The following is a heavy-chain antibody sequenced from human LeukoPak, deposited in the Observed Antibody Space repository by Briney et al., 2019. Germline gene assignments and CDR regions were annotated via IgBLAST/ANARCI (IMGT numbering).Heavy chain of an antibody. V-gene: IGHV3-33*08. D-gene: IGHD6-13*01. CDR2: IWYDGSNK. CDR1: GFTFSSYS. J-gene: IGHJ4*02. Sequence: GGSLRLSCAASGFTFSSYSMNWVRQAPGKGLEWVAVIWYDGSNKYYGDSVKGRFTVSRDNSKNTLYLQMNSLRAEDTAVYYCARGGTSAAGIDYWGQGALVTVSS. CDR3: ARGGTSAAGIDY.